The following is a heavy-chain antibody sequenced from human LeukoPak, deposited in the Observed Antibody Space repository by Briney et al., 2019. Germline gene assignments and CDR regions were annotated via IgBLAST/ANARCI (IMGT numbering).Heavy chain of an antibody. CDR1: GGSISSSSYY. V-gene: IGHV4-39*01. CDR2: IYYSGST. CDR3: ARVITMIYYMDV. J-gene: IGHJ6*03. Sequence: PSETLSLTCTVSGGSISSSSYYWGWIRQPPGKGLEWIGSIYYSGSTYYNPSLKSRVTISVDTSKNQFSLKLSSVTAADTAVYYCARVITMIYYMDVWGKGTTVTISS. D-gene: IGHD3-22*01.